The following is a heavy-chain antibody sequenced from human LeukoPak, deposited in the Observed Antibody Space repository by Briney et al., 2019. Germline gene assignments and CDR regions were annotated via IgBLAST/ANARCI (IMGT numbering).Heavy chain of an antibody. J-gene: IGHJ5*02. CDR2: IYYSGST. CDR1: GGSISSYY. D-gene: IGHD6-19*01. V-gene: IGHV4-59*08. Sequence: SETPSLTCTVSGGSISSYYWSWIRQPPGKGLEWIGYIYYSGSTNYNPSLKSRVTISVDTSKNQFSLKLSSVTAADTAVYYCARLQWRFDPWGQGTLVTVSS. CDR3: ARLQWRFDP.